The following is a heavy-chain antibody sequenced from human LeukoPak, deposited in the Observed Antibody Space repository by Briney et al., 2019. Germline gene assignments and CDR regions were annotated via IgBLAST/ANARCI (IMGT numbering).Heavy chain of an antibody. CDR3: AKDGVEQWLAYYFDY. D-gene: IGHD6-19*01. CDR1: GFTFSNYG. CDR2: IWYDASNK. J-gene: IGHJ4*02. V-gene: IGHV3-33*06. Sequence: GRFLRLSCAASGFTFSNYGMHWVRQAPGKGLEWVAVIWYDASNKYYADSVKGRLTISRDNSKNTLYVQMNGLRAEDTAVYYCAKDGVEQWLAYYFDYWGQGTLVTVSS.